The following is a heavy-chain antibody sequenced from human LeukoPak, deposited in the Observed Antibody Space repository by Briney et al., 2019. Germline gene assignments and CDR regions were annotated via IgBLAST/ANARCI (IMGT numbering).Heavy chain of an antibody. J-gene: IGHJ4*02. V-gene: IGHV3-15*01. Sequence: GGSLRLSCAASEFSLINAWMSWVRQAPGKGLEWVGRIRSEADGGTLDYAALVKGRFTISRDASKNTLYLQMNSLKPEDTAVYYCTTVIMGTPKDDYWGQGTLVTVSS. CDR3: TTVIMGTPKDDY. CDR2: IRSEADGGTL. CDR1: EFSLINAW. D-gene: IGHD4-23*01.